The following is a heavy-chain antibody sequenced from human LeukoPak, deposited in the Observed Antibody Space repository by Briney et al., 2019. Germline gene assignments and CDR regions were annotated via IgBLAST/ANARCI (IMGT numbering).Heavy chain of an antibody. V-gene: IGHV1-18*01. CDR2: ISAYNGNT. CDR3: ARDRRGYYYYYGMDV. J-gene: IGHJ6*02. CDR1: GYTFTSYG. D-gene: IGHD2/OR15-2a*01. Sequence: GASVKVSCKASGYTFTSYGISWVRQAPGQGLEWMGWISAYNGNTNYAQKFQGRVTITRDTSASTAYLELSSLTSEDTAVYYCARDRRGYYYYYGMDVWGQGTTVTVSS.